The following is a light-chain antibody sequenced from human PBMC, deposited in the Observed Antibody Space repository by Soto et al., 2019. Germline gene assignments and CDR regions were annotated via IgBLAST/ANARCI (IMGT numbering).Light chain of an antibody. CDR1: RGISTW. Sequence: DFQMTQSPSSVSASVGDSVTITCRASRGISTWLAWYQQKPGKAPELLIQTASSVQSGVPSRFSGSGSVTDFTLTISSLQPEDSAIYYCQQTNGPFTFGPGTKVEVK. V-gene: IGKV1-12*01. CDR3: QQTNGPFT. J-gene: IGKJ3*01. CDR2: TAS.